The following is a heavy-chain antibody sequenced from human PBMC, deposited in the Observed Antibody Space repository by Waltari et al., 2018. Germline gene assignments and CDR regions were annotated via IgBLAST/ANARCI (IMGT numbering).Heavy chain of an antibody. CDR2: INHSGST. CDR3: ARHLSLVGALYYFDY. V-gene: IGHV4-34*01. CDR1: GGSSRGYS. J-gene: IGHJ4*02. D-gene: IGHD1-26*01. Sequence: QVQLQQWGAGLLKPSETLSLTCAVYGGSSRGYSGTGIARPPGKGLEWIGEINHSGSTNYNPSLKSRVTISVDTSKNQFSLKLSSVTAADTAVYYCARHLSLVGALYYFDYWGQGTLVTVSS.